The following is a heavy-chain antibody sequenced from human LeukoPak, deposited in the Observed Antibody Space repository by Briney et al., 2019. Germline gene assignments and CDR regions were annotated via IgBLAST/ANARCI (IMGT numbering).Heavy chain of an antibody. J-gene: IGHJ4*02. D-gene: IGHD1-1*01. V-gene: IGHV4-59*01. CDR3: ARDLELERNRWNYFES. CDR2: MHYSGDS. CDR1: GNSISSFF. Sequence: SETLSLTCTVSGNSISSFFWSWIRQPPGKGLEWIGSMHYSGDSKYNPSLRSRVSLSVDTSKQQFSLRLSSVTAADTAVYYCARDLELERNRWNYFESWGQGALVTVSS.